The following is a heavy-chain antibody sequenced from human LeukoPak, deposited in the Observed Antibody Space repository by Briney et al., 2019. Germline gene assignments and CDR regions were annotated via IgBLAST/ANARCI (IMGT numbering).Heavy chain of an antibody. V-gene: IGHV4-59*12. CDR3: ARGVVVSSSNWFDP. CDR1: GGSISSYY. Sequence: PSETLSLTCTVSGGSISSYYWNWIRQPPGKGLEWIGYIYNSGSTYYNPSLKSRVTISVDRSKNQFSLKLSSVTAADTAVYYCARGVVVSSSNWFDPWGQGTLVTVSS. D-gene: IGHD2-15*01. CDR2: IYNSGST. J-gene: IGHJ5*02.